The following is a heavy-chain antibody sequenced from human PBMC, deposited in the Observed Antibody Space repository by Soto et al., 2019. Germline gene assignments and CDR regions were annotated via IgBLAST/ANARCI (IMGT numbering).Heavy chain of an antibody. D-gene: IGHD2-15*01. CDR1: GGSISSGGYY. V-gene: IGHV4-31*03. CDR3: ARLYCSGGSCYGGFPPNWFDP. Sequence: PSETLSLTCTVSGGSISSGGYYWSWIRQHPGKGLEWIGYIYYSGSTYYNPSLKSRVTISVDTSKNQFSLKLSSVTAADTAVYYCARLYCSGGSCYGGFPPNWFDPWGQGTLVTVSS. CDR2: IYYSGST. J-gene: IGHJ5*02.